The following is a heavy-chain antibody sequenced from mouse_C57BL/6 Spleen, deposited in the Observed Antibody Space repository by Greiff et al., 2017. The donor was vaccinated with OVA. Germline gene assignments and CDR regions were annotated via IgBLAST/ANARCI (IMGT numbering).Heavy chain of an antibody. Sequence: EVQLQQSGGGLVQPGGSLKLSCAASGFTFSDYYMYWVRQTPEKRLEWVAYISNGGGSTYYPDTVKGRFTISRVNAKNTLYLQMSRLKSEDTAMYYCARRGYYGSFDYWGQGTTLTVSS. CDR1: GFTFSDYY. CDR3: ARRGYYGSFDY. V-gene: IGHV5-12*01. CDR2: ISNGGGST. D-gene: IGHD1-1*01. J-gene: IGHJ2*01.